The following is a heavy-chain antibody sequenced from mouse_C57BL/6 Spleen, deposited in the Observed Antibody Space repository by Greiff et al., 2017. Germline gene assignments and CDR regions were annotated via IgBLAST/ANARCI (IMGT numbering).Heavy chain of an antibody. CDR3: AREGDYYGSSYFDY. CDR2: ISDGGSYT. V-gene: IGHV5-4*01. CDR1: GFTFSSYA. Sequence: EVHLVESGGGLVKPGGSLKLSCAASGFTFSSYAMSWVRQTPEKRLEWVATISDGGSYTYYPDNVKGRFTISRDNAKNNLYLQMSHLKSEDTAMYYWAREGDYYGSSYFDYWGQGTTLTVSS. J-gene: IGHJ2*01. D-gene: IGHD1-1*01.